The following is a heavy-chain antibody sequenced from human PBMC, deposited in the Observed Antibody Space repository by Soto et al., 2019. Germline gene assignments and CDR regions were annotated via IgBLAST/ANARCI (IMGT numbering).Heavy chain of an antibody. V-gene: IGHV1-69*17. CDR2: IIPIIGIA. Sequence: QVQLVQSGAEVKKPGSSVKVSCKASGGTFRSYAISWVRQAPGQGLEWRGGIIPIIGIANYAQKFQGRVTITADNSTSTAYTELSSLRSEDTAVYYCAGGENGFDYWGQGTLVTVSS. J-gene: IGHJ4*02. D-gene: IGHD7-27*01. CDR1: GGTFRSYA. CDR3: AGGENGFDY.